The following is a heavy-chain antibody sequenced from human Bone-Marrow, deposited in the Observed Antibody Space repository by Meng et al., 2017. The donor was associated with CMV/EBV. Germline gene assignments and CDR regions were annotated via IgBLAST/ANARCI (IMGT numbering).Heavy chain of an antibody. V-gene: IGHV3-66*01. D-gene: IGHD2-2*01. Sequence: GGSLRLSCAASGFTFSSYEMNWVRQAPGKGLEWVSVIYSGGSTYYADSVKGRFTISRDNAKNTLYLQMNSLRAEDTAVYYCARAVVVPATTDYWGQGTLVTVSS. CDR1: GFTFSSYE. CDR3: ARAVVVPATTDY. CDR2: IYSGGST. J-gene: IGHJ4*02.